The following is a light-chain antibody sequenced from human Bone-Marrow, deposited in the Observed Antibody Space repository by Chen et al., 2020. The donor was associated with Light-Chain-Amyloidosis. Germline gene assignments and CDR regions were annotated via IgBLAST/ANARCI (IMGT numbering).Light chain of an antibody. CDR2: GSS. CDR1: QTISSNY. J-gene: IGKJ4*01. V-gene: IGKV3-20*01. CDR3: QQYGTSPLT. Sequence: EIVLTQSPGTLSLSPGEGANLSCRASQTISSNYLTWYQQKFGQAPRLLIYGSSSRATGIPYRFTGSGSETDFTLTINRLEPEDFAMYYCQQYGTSPLTFVGGTKVEIQ.